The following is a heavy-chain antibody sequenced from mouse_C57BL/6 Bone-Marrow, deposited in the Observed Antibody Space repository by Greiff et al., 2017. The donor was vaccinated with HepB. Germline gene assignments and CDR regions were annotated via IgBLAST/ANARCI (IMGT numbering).Heavy chain of an antibody. CDR2: IDPEDGDT. Sequence: EVKLVESGAELVRPGASVKLSCTASGFNIKDYYMHWVKQRPEQGLEWIGRIDPEDGDTEYAPKFQGKATMTADTSSNTAYLQLSSLTSEDTAVYYCTTGFITTVVTYAMDYWGQGTSVTVSS. CDR1: GFNIKDYY. D-gene: IGHD1-1*01. V-gene: IGHV14-1*01. J-gene: IGHJ4*01. CDR3: TTGFITTVVTYAMDY.